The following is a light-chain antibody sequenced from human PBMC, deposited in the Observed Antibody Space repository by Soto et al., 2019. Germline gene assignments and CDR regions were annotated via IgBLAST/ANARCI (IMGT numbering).Light chain of an antibody. CDR1: SRDVGGYDY. J-gene: IGLJ2*01. V-gene: IGLV2-14*01. CDR3: SSYTISSTVV. CDR2: EVN. Sequence: QSVLTQPASVSGSPGQSITISCTGTSRDVGGYDYVSWYQQHPGKAPKLMIYEVNNRPSGTSNRFSGSKSGNTASLTISGLQAEDEADYYCSSYTISSTVVFGGGTKLTVL.